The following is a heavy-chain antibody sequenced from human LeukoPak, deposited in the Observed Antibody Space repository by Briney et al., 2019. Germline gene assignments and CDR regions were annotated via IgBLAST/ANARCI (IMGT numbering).Heavy chain of an antibody. V-gene: IGHV3-30-3*01. Sequence: GGSLRLSCAASGFTFSSYAMHWVRQAPGKGLEWVAVISYVGSNKYYADSVKGRFTISRDNSKNTLYLQMNSLRAEDTAVYYCARDIQAYCGGDCQPDAFDYWGQGTLVTVSS. CDR2: ISYVGSNK. CDR3: ARDIQAYCGGDCQPDAFDY. J-gene: IGHJ4*02. D-gene: IGHD2-21*02. CDR1: GFTFSSYA.